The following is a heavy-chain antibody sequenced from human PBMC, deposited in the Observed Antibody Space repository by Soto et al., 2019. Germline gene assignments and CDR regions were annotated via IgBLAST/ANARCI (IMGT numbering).Heavy chain of an antibody. J-gene: IGHJ6*02. CDR3: AREPTYYYDSSGYYFYYYYYGMDV. D-gene: IGHD3-22*01. V-gene: IGHV1-58*01. CDR1: GFTFTSSA. Sequence: GASVRVSCKESGFTFTSSAVRWVRQARGQRLEWIGWIVVGSGNTNYAQKFQGRVTITRDMSTSTAYMELSSLRSEDTAVYYCAREPTYYYDSSGYYFYYYYYGMDVWGQGTTVTVSS. CDR2: IVVGSGNT.